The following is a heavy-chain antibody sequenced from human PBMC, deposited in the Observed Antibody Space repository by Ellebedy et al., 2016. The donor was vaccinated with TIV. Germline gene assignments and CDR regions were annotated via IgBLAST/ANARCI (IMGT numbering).Heavy chain of an antibody. CDR3: ARDLYAFDY. Sequence: GGSLRLSXAASGFTFSSYAIHWVRQAPGKGLEWVAVMSYDGSNEYYADSVKGRFTISRDNSKNTLYLQMNSLRPEDTAVYYCARDLYAFDYWGQGTLVTVSS. V-gene: IGHV3-30*04. CDR2: MSYDGSNE. D-gene: IGHD2/OR15-2a*01. J-gene: IGHJ4*02. CDR1: GFTFSSYA.